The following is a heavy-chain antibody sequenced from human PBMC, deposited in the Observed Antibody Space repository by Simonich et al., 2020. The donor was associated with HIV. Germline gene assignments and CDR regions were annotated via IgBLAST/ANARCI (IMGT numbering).Heavy chain of an antibody. CDR2: FYHRGRT. CDR3: ARRQGNWKVNWYDP. D-gene: IGHD1-1*01. Sequence: QVQLQESGPGLVEPSETLSLTCAVSNYSSTNTYYWAWIRQPPGRGLEWIGSFYHRGRTYYTPSRKSRVPISVDPSKNQFSLKVKSVTAADTAVYYCARRQGNWKVNWYDPWGQGTLVTVSS. CDR1: NYSSTNTYY. J-gene: IGHJ5*02. V-gene: IGHV4-38-2*01.